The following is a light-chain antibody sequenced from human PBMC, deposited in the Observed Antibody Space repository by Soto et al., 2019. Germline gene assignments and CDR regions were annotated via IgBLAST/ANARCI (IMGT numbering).Light chain of an antibody. J-gene: IGLJ7*01. CDR2: EVS. V-gene: IGLV2-8*01. CDR1: SSDVGGYNY. CDR3: SSYAGSNNPFV. Sequence: QSVLTQPPSGSGSPGQSVTISCTGTSSDVGGYNYVSWYQQHPGKAPKLMIYEVSKRPSGVPDRFSGSKSGNTASLTVSGLQAEDEADYYCSSYAGSNNPFVFGTGTQLTVL.